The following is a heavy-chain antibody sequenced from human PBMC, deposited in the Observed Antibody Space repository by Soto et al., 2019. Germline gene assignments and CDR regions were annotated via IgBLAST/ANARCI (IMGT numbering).Heavy chain of an antibody. CDR2: INSDGSST. D-gene: IGHD4-17*01. V-gene: IGHV3-74*01. J-gene: IGHJ6*02. CDR3: ARGDYGGSLTYYYYGMDV. CDR1: GFTCSSYW. Sequence: GGALRVSCAASGFTCSSYWMHWVRQAPGKGLVWVSRINSDGSSTSYADSVKGRFTISRDNAKNTLYLQMNSLRAEDTAVYYCARGDYGGSLTYYYYGMDVWGQGTTVTVSS.